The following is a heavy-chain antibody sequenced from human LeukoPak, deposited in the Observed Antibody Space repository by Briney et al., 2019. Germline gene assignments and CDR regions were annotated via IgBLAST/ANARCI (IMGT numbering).Heavy chain of an antibody. Sequence: PSETLSLTCTVSGGSISSSIYYWGWLRQPPGKGLEWIGNVLYSGSTYYDPSLKSRVTISVDTSKNQFSLKLSSVTAADTAVYYCAREPAYYDILTGYLYYFDYWGQGTLVTVSS. J-gene: IGHJ4*02. V-gene: IGHV4-39*02. CDR1: GGSISSSIYY. CDR3: AREPAYYDILTGYLYYFDY. D-gene: IGHD3-9*01. CDR2: VLYSGST.